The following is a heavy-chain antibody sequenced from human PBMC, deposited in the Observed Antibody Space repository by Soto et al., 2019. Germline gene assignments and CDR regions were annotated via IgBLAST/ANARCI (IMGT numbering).Heavy chain of an antibody. V-gene: IGHV1-18*04. CDR2: ISVYSGNT. J-gene: IGHJ6*02. CDR3: ARDSWGLAVPDYHYYAMDV. CDR1: GYTFSSYG. Sequence: QVQLVQSGAELKKPGASVKVSCEASGYTFSSYGVSWVRQAPGQGLEWMGWISVYSGNTNYARKLQGRVTMTRDIYTRAVYMELRSLTSDDTAVYYCARDSWGLAVPDYHYYAMDVWGQGTTVTVS. D-gene: IGHD6-19*01.